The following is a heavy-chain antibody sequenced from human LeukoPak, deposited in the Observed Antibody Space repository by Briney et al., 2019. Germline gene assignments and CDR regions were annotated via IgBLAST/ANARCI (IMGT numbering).Heavy chain of an antibody. Sequence: SVKVSCKASGGTFSSYAISWVRQAPGQGLEWMGGIIPIFGTANYAQKFQGRVTITADESTSTAYMELSSLRSEDTAVYYCARRGRLRLGELSSEDYYYYYMDVWGKGTTVTVSS. D-gene: IGHD3-16*02. J-gene: IGHJ6*03. V-gene: IGHV1-69*01. CDR1: GGTFSSYA. CDR3: ARRGRLRLGELSSEDYYYYYMDV. CDR2: IIPIFGTA.